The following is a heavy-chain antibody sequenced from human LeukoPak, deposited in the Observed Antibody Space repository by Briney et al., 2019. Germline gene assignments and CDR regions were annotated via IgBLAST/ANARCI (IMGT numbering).Heavy chain of an antibody. J-gene: IGHJ3*02. CDR1: GFTFSSYS. V-gene: IGHV3-48*04. Sequence: PGGSLRLSCEASGFTFSSYSMNWVRQAPGKGLEWVSYISSSGSTIYYADSVKGRFTISRDNAKNSLYLQMNSLRAEDTAVYYCARDALLLWFGDQRGAFDIWGQGTMVTVSS. D-gene: IGHD3-10*01. CDR3: ARDALLLWFGDQRGAFDI. CDR2: ISSSGSTI.